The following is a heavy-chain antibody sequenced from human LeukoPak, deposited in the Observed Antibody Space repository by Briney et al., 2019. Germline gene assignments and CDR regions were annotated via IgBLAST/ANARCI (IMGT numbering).Heavy chain of an antibody. CDR2: INPSGGST. V-gene: IGHV1-46*01. CDR1: GYTFTSYY. D-gene: IGHD3-10*01. J-gene: IGHJ4*02. Sequence: ASVKVSCKASGYTFTSYYMHWVRQAPGQGLEWMGIINPSGGSTSYAQKFQGRVTMTRDTSTSTVYMEPSSLRSEDTAVYYCARDGAHYGSGSYYVDYWGQGTLVTVSS. CDR3: ARDGAHYGSGSYYVDY.